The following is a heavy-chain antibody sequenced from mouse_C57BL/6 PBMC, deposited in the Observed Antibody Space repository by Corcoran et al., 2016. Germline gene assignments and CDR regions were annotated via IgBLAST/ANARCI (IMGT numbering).Heavy chain of an antibody. CDR3: ATYYSNSNWVYFDY. CDR1: GYTFTDYN. V-gene: IGHV1-22*01. CDR2: INPNNGGT. J-gene: IGHJ2*01. D-gene: IGHD2-5*01. Sequence: EVQLQQSGPELVKPGASVKMSCKASGYTFTDYNMHWVKQSHGESLEWIGYINPNNGGTSYNQKFKGKATLTVNKSSSTAYMELRSLTSEDSAVYYCATYYSNSNWVYFDYWGQGTTLTVSS.